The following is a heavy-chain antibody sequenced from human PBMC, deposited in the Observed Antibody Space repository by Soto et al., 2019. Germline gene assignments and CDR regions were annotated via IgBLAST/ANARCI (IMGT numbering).Heavy chain of an antibody. Sequence: QVQLVESGGGVVQPGRSLRLSCAASGFTFSSYGMHWVRQAPGKGLEWVAVISYDGSNKYYADSVKGRFTISRDNSKNTLYLQMNSLRAEDTAVYYCAKAGSSSSSVDYWGQGTLVTVSS. D-gene: IGHD6-6*01. CDR2: ISYDGSNK. V-gene: IGHV3-30*18. CDR3: AKAGSSSSSVDY. CDR1: GFTFSSYG. J-gene: IGHJ4*02.